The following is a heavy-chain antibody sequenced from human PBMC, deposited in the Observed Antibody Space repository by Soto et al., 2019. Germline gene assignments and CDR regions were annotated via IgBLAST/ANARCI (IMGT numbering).Heavy chain of an antibody. V-gene: IGHV3-21*01. D-gene: IGHD6-6*01. Sequence: PGGSLRLSCAASGFTFSSYSMNWVRQAPGKGLEWVSSISSSSSYIYYADSVKGRFTISRDNAKNSLYLQMNSLRAEDTAVYYCARDTHYSSSSGEGYYCYGMDVWGQGTTVTVSS. CDR3: ARDTHYSSSSGEGYYCYGMDV. CDR1: GFTFSSYS. CDR2: ISSSSSYI. J-gene: IGHJ6*02.